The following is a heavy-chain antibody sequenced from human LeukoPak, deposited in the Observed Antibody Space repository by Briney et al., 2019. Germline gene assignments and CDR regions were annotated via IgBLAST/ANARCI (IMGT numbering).Heavy chain of an antibody. CDR1: GFTFTISA. D-gene: IGHD4-17*01. J-gene: IGHJ4*02. CDR3: AAIGDYDSADY. V-gene: IGHV1-58*02. CDR2: IVVGSGNT. Sequence: SVKVSCKASGFTFTISAMQWVRQARGQRLEWIGWIVVGSGNTNYAQKFQERVTITRDMSTSTAYMELGSLRSEDTAVYYCAAIGDYDSADYWGQGTLVTVSS.